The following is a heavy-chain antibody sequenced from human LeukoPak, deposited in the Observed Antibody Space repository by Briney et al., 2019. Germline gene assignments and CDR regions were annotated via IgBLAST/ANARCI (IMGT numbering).Heavy chain of an antibody. J-gene: IGHJ4*02. CDR1: GGSISNSNYY. V-gene: IGHV4-39*07. CDR2: LYYTGST. Sequence: SETLSLTCTVSGGSISNSNYYWGWIRQSPGKGLEWIGSLYYTGSTYYNPSLKSRVTILVDTSKNQFSLRLSSVTAADTAVYYCARRQPPGPNGYSYAYDYWGQGTLVTVSS. CDR3: ARRQPPGPNGYSYAYDY. D-gene: IGHD5-18*01.